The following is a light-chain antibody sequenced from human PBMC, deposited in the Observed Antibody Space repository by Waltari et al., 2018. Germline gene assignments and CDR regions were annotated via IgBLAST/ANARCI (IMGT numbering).Light chain of an antibody. J-gene: IGKJ1*01. CDR3: QQYKSFPWT. Sequence: TIPCRASQSINSWLAWSQHKPGKVPKLLIYKASTLESGVPSRFSGSGSGTEFTLTISSLQPDDFATYHCQQYKSFPWTFGQGTKVEIK. V-gene: IGKV1-5*03. CDR2: KAS. CDR1: QSINSW.